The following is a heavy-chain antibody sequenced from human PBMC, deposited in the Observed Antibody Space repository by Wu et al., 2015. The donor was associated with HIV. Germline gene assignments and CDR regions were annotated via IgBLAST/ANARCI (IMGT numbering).Heavy chain of an antibody. CDR2: IKPSDGNT. CDR1: RYTFTDHY. V-gene: IGHV1-46*01. J-gene: IGHJ3*02. CDR3: ARDLALRVVTYAFDI. Sequence: QAQLVQSGAEVKKPGASVKVSCKASRYTFTDHYIHWVRQAPGQGLEWMGLIKPSDGNTDYAQKFKGRVTMTSDTSTNTLYMELNSLRSEDTAAYYCARDLALRVVTYAFDIWGQGTMVTVSS. D-gene: IGHD2-21*02.